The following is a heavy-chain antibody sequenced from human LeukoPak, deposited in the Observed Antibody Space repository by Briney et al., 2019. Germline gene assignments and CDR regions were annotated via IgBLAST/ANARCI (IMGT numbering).Heavy chain of an antibody. D-gene: IGHD4-17*01. J-gene: IGHJ2*01. CDR1: GGSISSSSYY. Sequence: SETLSLTCTVSGGSISSSSYYWGWIRQPPGKGLEWIGSIYYSGSTYYNPSLKSRVTISVDTSKNQCSLRLSSVTAADTAVYYCASRRRYYGDFYWYFDLWGRSTLVTVSS. CDR2: IYYSGST. CDR3: ASRRRYYGDFYWYFDL. V-gene: IGHV4-39*07.